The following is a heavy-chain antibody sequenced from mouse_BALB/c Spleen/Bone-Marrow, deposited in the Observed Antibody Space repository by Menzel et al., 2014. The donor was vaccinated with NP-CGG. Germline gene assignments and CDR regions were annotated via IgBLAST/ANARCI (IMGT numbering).Heavy chain of an antibody. CDR2: IDPANGNT. D-gene: IGHD1-1*02. J-gene: IGHJ4*01. V-gene: IGHV14-3*02. CDR1: GFNIKDTY. Sequence: VQLKQSGAELVKPGASVKLSCTASGFNIKDTYMHWVKQRPEKGLEWIGRIDPANGNTKYDPKFQGKATITADTSSNTAYLQLSSLTSEDTAVYYCARVKLWSYAMDYWGQGTSVTVSS. CDR3: ARVKLWSYAMDY.